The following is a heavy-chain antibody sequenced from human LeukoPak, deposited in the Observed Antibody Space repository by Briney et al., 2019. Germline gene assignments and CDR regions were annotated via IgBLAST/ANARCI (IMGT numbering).Heavy chain of an antibody. CDR1: GLRFTSYW. Sequence: GGSLRLSCAASGLRFTSYWMSWVRQAPGKGLEWVSAISGSGGSTYYADSVKGRFTISRDNSKNTLYLQMNSLRAEDTAVYYCAKVGGIVDYWGQGTLVTVSS. V-gene: IGHV3-23*01. CDR3: AKVGGIVDY. CDR2: ISGSGGST. J-gene: IGHJ4*02. D-gene: IGHD2-15*01.